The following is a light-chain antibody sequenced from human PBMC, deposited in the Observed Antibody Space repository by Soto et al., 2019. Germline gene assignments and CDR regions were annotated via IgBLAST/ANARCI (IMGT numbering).Light chain of an antibody. V-gene: IGKV1-8*01. CDR1: QGISSY. J-gene: IGKJ1*01. CDR2: AAS. CDR3: QQYYTSAT. Sequence: AIRMTQSPSSFSASTGDRVTITCRASQGISSYLAWYQQKPGKAPKLLIYAASTLQSGVPSRFSGSGSGTDFTLTISCLQSEDFATYYCQQYYTSATFGQGTKVEIK.